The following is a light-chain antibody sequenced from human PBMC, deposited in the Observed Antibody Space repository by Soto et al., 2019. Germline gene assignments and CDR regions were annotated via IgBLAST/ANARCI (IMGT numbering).Light chain of an antibody. J-gene: IGLJ1*01. CDR1: SSNIGYNQ. Sequence: QSVLTQPPSASGTPGQGVTISCSGSSSNIGYNQVYWYQQLPGAAPKVLIYKNTQRPSGVPDRFSGSKSGTSASLAISGLRPDDEADYYCAAWDDSLSVYVFGTGTKVTVL. V-gene: IGLV1-47*01. CDR2: KNT. CDR3: AAWDDSLSVYV.